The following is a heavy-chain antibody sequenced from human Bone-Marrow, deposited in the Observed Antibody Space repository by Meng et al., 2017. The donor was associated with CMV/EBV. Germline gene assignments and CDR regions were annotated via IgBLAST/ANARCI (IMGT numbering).Heavy chain of an antibody. J-gene: IGHJ4*02. CDR1: GFTFDNYA. D-gene: IGHD3-16*01. CDR2: ISWNSGSV. V-gene: IGHV3-9*01. Sequence: SLKISCAASGFTFDNYAMHWVRQVPGKGLEWVSGISWNSGSVAYAASVKGRFTISRDKAKKSLYLQMNSLRPEDTALYYCAKDMASYIVLIPAPRGIDHWAQGTLVTVSS. CDR3: AKDMASYIVLIPAPRGIDH.